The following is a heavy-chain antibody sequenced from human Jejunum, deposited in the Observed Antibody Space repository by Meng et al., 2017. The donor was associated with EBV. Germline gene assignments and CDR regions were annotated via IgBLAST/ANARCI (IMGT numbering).Heavy chain of an antibody. CDR3: ARDGETYGSGTYHCDY. Sequence: QVQMVQSGAEVKKPGASVKVSCKTSGYSFSNYGMAWVRQAPGQGLEWMGWINTYNGNTNYAQKFQGRVTVTTDSSTNTAYMELRSLRSDDTAVYFCARDGETYGSGTYHCDYWGQGTLVTVSS. D-gene: IGHD3-10*01. CDR1: GYSFSNYG. CDR2: INTYNGNT. J-gene: IGHJ4*02. V-gene: IGHV1-18*01.